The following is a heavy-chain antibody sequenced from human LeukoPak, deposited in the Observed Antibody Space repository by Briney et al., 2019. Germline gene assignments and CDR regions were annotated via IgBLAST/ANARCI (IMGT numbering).Heavy chain of an antibody. CDR1: GGSISSGSYY. J-gene: IGHJ4*02. CDR3: ARVRYRGGRYYFDY. CDR2: IYTSGST. V-gene: IGHV4-61*02. D-gene: IGHD2-15*01. Sequence: SQTLSLTCTVSGGSISSGSYYWSWIRQPAGKGLEWIGRIYTSGSTNYNPSLKSRVTISVDTSKNQFSLKLSSVTAADTAVYYCARVRYRGGRYYFDYWGQGTLVTVSS.